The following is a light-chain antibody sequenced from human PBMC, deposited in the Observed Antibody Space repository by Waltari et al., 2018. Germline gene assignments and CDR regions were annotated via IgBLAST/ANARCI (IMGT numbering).Light chain of an antibody. CDR3: QQRRNWPPT. V-gene: IGKV3-11*01. CDR1: QSVDDY. Sequence: VLTQSPATLSLSPGARATLSCRASQSVDDYMAWYQQKPGQSPRLLIYDASTRATGIPIRFRGSGFGTDFTLTISSLEPDDFAHYYCQQRRNWPPTFGQGTKVEIK. J-gene: IGKJ1*01. CDR2: DAS.